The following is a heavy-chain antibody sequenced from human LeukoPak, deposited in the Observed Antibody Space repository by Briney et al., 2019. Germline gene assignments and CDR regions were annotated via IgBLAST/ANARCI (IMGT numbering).Heavy chain of an antibody. V-gene: IGHV3-23*01. D-gene: IGHD5-18*01. CDR1: ESTFSSDA. CDR2: ISGNGGST. CDR3: AKDRIGKYSYAFDVGWEY. Sequence: GGSLRLSCASAESTFSSDAMSWVRPAPGKGLECVSAISGNGGSTYYADSVKGRFTISRDNSKNTLYLKMNSLRAEDTAVYYCAKDRIGKYSYAFDVGWEYWGQGTLVTVSS. J-gene: IGHJ4*02.